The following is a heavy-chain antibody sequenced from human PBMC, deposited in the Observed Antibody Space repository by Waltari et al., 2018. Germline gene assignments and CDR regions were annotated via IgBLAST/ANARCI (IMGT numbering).Heavy chain of an antibody. V-gene: IGHV4-4*02. CDR3: ARDTSGTTFYGMDV. D-gene: IGHD1-1*01. CDR2: IYHSGST. J-gene: IGHJ6*02. CDR1: GFTFSSYAM. Sequence: VQLVESGGGLVQPGGSLRLSCAASGFTFSSYAMSWVRQAPGKGLEWIGEIYHSGSTNYNPSLKSRVTISVDKSKNQFSLKLSSVTAADTAVYYCARDTSGTTFYGMDVWGQGTTVTVSS.